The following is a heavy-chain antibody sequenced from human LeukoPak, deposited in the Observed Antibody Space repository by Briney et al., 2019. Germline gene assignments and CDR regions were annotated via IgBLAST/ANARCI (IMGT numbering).Heavy chain of an antibody. D-gene: IGHD2-2*01. CDR2: ISSSSSYI. J-gene: IGHJ1*01. CDR3: AKDSSRYCSSTSCPFYFQH. Sequence: GGSLRLSCAASGFTFSSYSMNWVRQAPGKGLEWVSSISSSSSYIYYADSVKGRFTISRDNSKNTLYLQMNSLRAEDTAVYYCAKDSSRYCSSTSCPFYFQHWARAPWSPSPQ. CDR1: GFTFSSYS. V-gene: IGHV3-21*01.